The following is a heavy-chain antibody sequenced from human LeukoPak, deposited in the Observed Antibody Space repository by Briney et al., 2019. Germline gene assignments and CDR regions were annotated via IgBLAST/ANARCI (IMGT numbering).Heavy chain of an antibody. CDR3: AKDRGSSSWFNDAFDI. CDR2: IYYSGST. CDR1: GGSISSYY. D-gene: IGHD6-13*01. V-gene: IGHV4-59*12. Sequence: SETLSLTCTVSGGSISSYYWSWIRQPPGKGLEWIGYIYYSGSTNYNPSLKSRVTMSVDTSKNQFSLKLSSVTAADTAVYYCAKDRGSSSWFNDAFDIWGQGTMVTVSS. J-gene: IGHJ3*02.